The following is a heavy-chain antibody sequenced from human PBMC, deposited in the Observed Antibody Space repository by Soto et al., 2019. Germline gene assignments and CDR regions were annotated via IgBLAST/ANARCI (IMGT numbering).Heavy chain of an antibody. CDR2: IIPIFGTA. CDR3: ARQSPYCSSTSCYRGGYYYYGMDV. CDR1: GGTFSSYA. J-gene: IGHJ6*02. V-gene: IGHV1-69*13. D-gene: IGHD2-2*02. Sequence: SVKVSCKASGGTFSSYAISWLRQAPGQGLEWMGGIIPIFGTASYAQKFQGRVTITADESTSTAYMELSSLRSEDTAVYYCARQSPYCSSTSCYRGGYYYYGMDVWGQGTTVTVSS.